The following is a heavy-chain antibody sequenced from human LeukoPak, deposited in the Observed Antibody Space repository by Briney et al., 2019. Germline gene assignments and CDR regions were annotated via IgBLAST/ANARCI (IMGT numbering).Heavy chain of an antibody. CDR3: AREGLNDAFDI. J-gene: IGHJ3*02. Sequence: ASVKVSCKASGYTFTSYDINWVRQATGQGLEWMGWMNPNSGNTGYAQKFQGGVTITRNTSISTAYMELSSLRSEDTAVYYCAREGLNDAFDIWGQGTMVTVSS. V-gene: IGHV1-8*03. CDR2: MNPNSGNT. CDR1: GYTFTSYD.